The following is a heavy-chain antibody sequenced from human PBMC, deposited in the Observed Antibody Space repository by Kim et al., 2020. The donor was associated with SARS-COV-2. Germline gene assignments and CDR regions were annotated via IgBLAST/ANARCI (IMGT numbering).Heavy chain of an antibody. CDR3: ASSRGSLAV. Sequence: GRTSYAQKCQGRVTMTRDTSTSTVYMELSSLRSEDTAVYYCASSRGSLAVWGQGTTVTVSS. CDR2: GRT. V-gene: IGHV1-46*01. J-gene: IGHJ6*02.